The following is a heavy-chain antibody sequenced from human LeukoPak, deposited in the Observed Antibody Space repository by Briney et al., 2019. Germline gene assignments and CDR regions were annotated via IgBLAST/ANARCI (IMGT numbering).Heavy chain of an antibody. D-gene: IGHD4-11*01. J-gene: IGHJ4*02. CDR3: ATHRTGNYLAAFDQ. CDR2: ISGSGGNT. Sequence: GGSLRLSCAASGLTFSSYAMSWVRQAPGKGLECVSTISGSGGNTFYADSVKGRFTVSRDNSENTLYLQMNSLTAEDTAVYYCATHRTGNYLAAFDQWGQGTLVTVSS. CDR1: GLTFSSYA. V-gene: IGHV3-23*01.